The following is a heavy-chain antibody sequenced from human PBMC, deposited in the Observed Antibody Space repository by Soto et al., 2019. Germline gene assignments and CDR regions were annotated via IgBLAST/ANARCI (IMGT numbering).Heavy chain of an antibody. D-gene: IGHD3-10*01. CDR3: ARTSGGEWLSSSGMDV. J-gene: IGHJ6*02. CDR1: GYSFTSYW. V-gene: IGHV5-51*01. CDR2: IYPGDSDT. Sequence: PGESLRISCKGSGYSFTSYWIGWVRQMPGKGLEWMGIIYPGDSDTRYSPSFQGQVTISADKSISTAYLQWSSLKASDTAMYYCARTSGGEWLSSSGMDVWGQGTTVTVSS.